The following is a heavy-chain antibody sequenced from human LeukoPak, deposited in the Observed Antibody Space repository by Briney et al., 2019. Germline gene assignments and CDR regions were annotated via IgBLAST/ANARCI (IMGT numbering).Heavy chain of an antibody. CDR2: IWYDGSNK. D-gene: IGHD3-16*02. CDR3: ARGGLSSGFDY. Sequence: GGSLRLSCAASGFTFSSYGMHWVRQAPGKGLEWVAVIWYDGSNKYYADFVKGRFTISRDNSKNTLYLQMNSLRAEDTAVYYCARGGLSSGFDYWGQGTLVTVSS. CDR1: GFTFSSYG. J-gene: IGHJ4*02. V-gene: IGHV3-33*01.